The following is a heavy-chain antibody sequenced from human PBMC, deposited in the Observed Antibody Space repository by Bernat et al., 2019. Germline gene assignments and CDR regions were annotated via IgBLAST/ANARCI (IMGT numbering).Heavy chain of an antibody. Sequence: EVQLVESGGGLVQPGGSLRLSCAASGFTFSSYWMHWVRQAPGKGLVWVSRINSDGSSTSYADSVKGRFTISRDNAKNTLYLQMNSRRAEDTAVYYCARDPGAYYYYMDVWGKGTTVTVSS. CDR3: ARDPGAYYYYMDV. D-gene: IGHD4/OR15-4a*01. CDR1: GFTFSSYW. CDR2: INSDGSST. V-gene: IGHV3-74*01. J-gene: IGHJ6*03.